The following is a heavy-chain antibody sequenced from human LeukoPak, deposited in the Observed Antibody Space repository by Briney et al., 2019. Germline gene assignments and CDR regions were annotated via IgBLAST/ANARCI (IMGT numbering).Heavy chain of an antibody. J-gene: IGHJ4*02. V-gene: IGHV3-23*01. Sequence: PGGSLRLSCAASGFTFSSYAMSWVRQAPGKGLEWVSAISGSGGSTYYADSVKGRFTISRDNSKNTLYLQMNSLRAEDTAVYYCAKDQYYDILTGYYFGPHWGQGTLVTVSS. CDR2: ISGSGGST. D-gene: IGHD3-9*01. CDR1: GFTFSSYA. CDR3: AKDQYYDILTGYYFGPH.